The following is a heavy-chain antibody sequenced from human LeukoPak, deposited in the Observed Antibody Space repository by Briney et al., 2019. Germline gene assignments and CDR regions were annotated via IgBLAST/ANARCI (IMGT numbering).Heavy chain of an antibody. J-gene: IGHJ4*02. CDR2: ISGSGGST. D-gene: IGHD3-10*01. CDR3: AKDQRPSWVGSGSSD. V-gene: IGHV3-23*01. CDR1: GFTFSSYA. Sequence: GGSLRLSCAAPGFTFSSYAMSWVRQAPGKGLEWVSAISGSGGSTYYADSVKGRFTISRDNSKNTLYLQMNSLRAEDTAVYYCAKDQRPSWVGSGSSDWGQGTLVTVSS.